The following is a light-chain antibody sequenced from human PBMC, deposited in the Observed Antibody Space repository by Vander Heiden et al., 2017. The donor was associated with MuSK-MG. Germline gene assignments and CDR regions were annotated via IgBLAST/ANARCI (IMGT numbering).Light chain of an antibody. V-gene: IGLV1-40*01. CDR1: SPNIGAGYD. CDR3: QSYDNSLSGSGV. CDR2: GNT. J-gene: IGLJ1*01. Sequence: QSVLTQPPSVSGAPGQRVTISCTGSSPNIGAGYDVHWYQQLPGTAPKLLIYGNTNRPSGVPDRFSGSKSGTSASLAITGLQDEDEADYYCQSYDNSLSGSGVFGTGTKVTVL.